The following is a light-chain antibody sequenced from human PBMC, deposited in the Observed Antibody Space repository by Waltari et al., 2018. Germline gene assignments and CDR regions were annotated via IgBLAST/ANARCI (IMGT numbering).Light chain of an antibody. J-gene: IGKJ1*01. Sequence: EIVLTQSPGTLSLSPGERATLSCRASQTINSNYLAWYQHQPGQAPRLPIYSTSSRATGIPDRFSGGGSVTDFTLTISRLEPEDFAMYYCQQFDDSPPSWTFGQGTKVEIK. V-gene: IGKV3-20*01. CDR1: QTINSNY. CDR3: QQFDDSPPSWT. CDR2: STS.